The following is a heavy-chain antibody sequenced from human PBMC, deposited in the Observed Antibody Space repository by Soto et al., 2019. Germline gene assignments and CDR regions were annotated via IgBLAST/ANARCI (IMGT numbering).Heavy chain of an antibody. J-gene: IGHJ5*02. D-gene: IGHD3-10*01. V-gene: IGHV4-31*03. Sequence: SETLSLTCTVSGGPISSGGYYWSWIRQHPGKGLEWIGYIYYSGSTYYNPSLKSRVTISVDTSKNQFSLKLSSVTAADTAVYYCASHYYGSGSALGWFDPWGQGTLVTVSS. CDR3: ASHYYGSGSALGWFDP. CDR1: GGPISSGGYY. CDR2: IYYSGST.